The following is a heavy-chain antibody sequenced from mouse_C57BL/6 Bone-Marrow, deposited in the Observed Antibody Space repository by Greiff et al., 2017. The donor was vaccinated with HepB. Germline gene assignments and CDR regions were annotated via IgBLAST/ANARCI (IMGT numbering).Heavy chain of an antibody. Sequence: VQLQQSGPVLVKPGASVKMSCKASGYTFTDYYMNWVKQSHGKSLEWIGVINPYNGGTSYNQKFKGKATLTVDKSSSTAYMELNSLTSEDSAVYYCARGGLRRGAWFAYGGQGTRVTVSA. CDR2: INPYNGGT. D-gene: IGHD2-4*01. V-gene: IGHV1-19*01. J-gene: IGHJ3*01. CDR3: ARGGLRRGAWFAY. CDR1: GYTFTDYY.